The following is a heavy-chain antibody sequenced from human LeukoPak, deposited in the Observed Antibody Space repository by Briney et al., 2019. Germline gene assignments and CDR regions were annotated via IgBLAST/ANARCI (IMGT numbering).Heavy chain of an antibody. D-gene: IGHD6-13*01. V-gene: IGHV3-53*01. Sequence: GGSLRLSCAASGFTVSSNYMSWVRQAPGKGLEWVSVIYSGGSTYYADSVKGRFTISRDNSKNTLYLQMNSLRAEDTAVYYCARRGLEGYSSSWSFDYWGQGTLVTFAS. CDR2: IYSGGST. CDR1: GFTVSSNY. CDR3: ARRGLEGYSSSWSFDY. J-gene: IGHJ4*02.